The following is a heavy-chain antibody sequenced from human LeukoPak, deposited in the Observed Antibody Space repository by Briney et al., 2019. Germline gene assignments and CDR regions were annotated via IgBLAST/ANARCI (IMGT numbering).Heavy chain of an antibody. CDR1: GASITINY. J-gene: IGHJ4*02. CDR3: ARVPTGTYSIDY. Sequence: SETLSLTCTVSGASITINYWTWIRQSPGKGLKWIGFIYHTGSTNYNPSLKSRVTISVDTSKNQFSLKLSSLTAADTAVYFCARVPTGTYSIDYWGQGTLVTVSS. CDR2: IYHTGST. D-gene: IGHD3-10*01. V-gene: IGHV4-59*01.